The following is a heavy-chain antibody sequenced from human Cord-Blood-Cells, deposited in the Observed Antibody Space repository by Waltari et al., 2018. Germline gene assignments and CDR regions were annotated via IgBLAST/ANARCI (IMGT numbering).Heavy chain of an antibody. J-gene: IGHJ2*01. V-gene: IGHV1-8*01. CDR3: ARGRSGYIWGSYRYYWYFDL. D-gene: IGHD3-16*02. CDR1: GYTFTSYD. CDR2: MNPNSGNT. Sequence: GAEVKKPGASVKVSCKASGYTFTSYDINWVRQATGQGLEWMGWMNPNSGNTGYAQKFQGRVTMTRNTSISTAYMELSSLRSEDTAVYYWARGRSGYIWGSYRYYWYFDLWGRGTLVTVSS.